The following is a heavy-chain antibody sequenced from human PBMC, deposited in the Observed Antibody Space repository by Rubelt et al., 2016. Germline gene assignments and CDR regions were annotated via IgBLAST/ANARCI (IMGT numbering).Heavy chain of an antibody. CDR3: ARDSGGLEDYFDY. CDR2: IKQDGSEK. D-gene: IGHD3-16*01. Sequence: GKGLDWFANIKQDGSEKYYVDSVKGRFTISRDNATNSLYLQMNSLRAEDTAVYYCARDSGGLEDYFDYWGQGTLVTVSS. J-gene: IGHJ4*02. V-gene: IGHV3-7*03.